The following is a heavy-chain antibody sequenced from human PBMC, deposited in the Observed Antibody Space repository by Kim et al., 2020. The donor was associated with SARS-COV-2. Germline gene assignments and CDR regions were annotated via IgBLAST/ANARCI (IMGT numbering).Heavy chain of an antibody. Sequence: ASVKVSCKASGYTFTSYYMHWVRQAPGQGLEWMGIINPSGGSTSYAQKFQGRVTMTRDTSTSTVYMELSSLRSEDTAVYYCARDIDQLYRPQPGPFDPWGQGTLVTVSS. CDR1: GYTFTSYY. J-gene: IGHJ5*02. V-gene: IGHV1-46*01. CDR3: ARDIDQLYRPQPGPFDP. D-gene: IGHD2-2*01. CDR2: INPSGGST.